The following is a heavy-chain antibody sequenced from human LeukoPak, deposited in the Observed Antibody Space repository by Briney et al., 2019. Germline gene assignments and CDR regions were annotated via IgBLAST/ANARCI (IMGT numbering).Heavy chain of an antibody. CDR2: FYPGDSDT. D-gene: IGHD3-9*01. Sequence: GESLKISCKGSGYSFTNYWIGWVRQMPGKGLEWMRIFYPGDSDTRYSPSFQGQVTISADKSISTAYLQWSSLKASDTAMYYCARWHYDILTGYYLADYWGQGTLVTVSS. CDR1: GYSFTNYW. J-gene: IGHJ4*02. V-gene: IGHV5-51*01. CDR3: ARWHYDILTGYYLADY.